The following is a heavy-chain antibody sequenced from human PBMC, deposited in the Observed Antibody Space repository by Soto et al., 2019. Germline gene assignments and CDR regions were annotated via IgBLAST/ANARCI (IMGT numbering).Heavy chain of an antibody. J-gene: IGHJ5*02. CDR3: ARVNKQQLEYGFDP. D-gene: IGHD6-13*01. V-gene: IGHV3-30-3*01. CDR1: GFTFSSYA. CDR2: ISYDGSNK. Sequence: QVQLVESGGGVVQPGRSLRLSCAASGFTFSSYAMHWVRQAPGKGLEWVAVISYDGSNKYYADSVKGRFTISRDNSKNTLYLQMNSLRTEDTAVFYCARVNKQQLEYGFDPWGQGTLVTVSS.